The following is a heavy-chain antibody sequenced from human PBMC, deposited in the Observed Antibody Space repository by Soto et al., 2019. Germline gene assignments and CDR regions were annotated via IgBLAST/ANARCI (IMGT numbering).Heavy chain of an antibody. CDR3: ASWGSSSNYYGMDV. CDR2: ISSSSSYI. CDR1: GFTFSSYS. V-gene: IGHV3-21*01. J-gene: IGHJ6*02. D-gene: IGHD6-6*01. Sequence: GGSLSLSWAASGFTFSSYSMNWVRPAPGKGLEWVSSISSSSSYIYYADSVKGRFTISRDNAKNSLYLQMNSLRAEDTAVYYCASWGSSSNYYGMDVWGQGTTVNVSS.